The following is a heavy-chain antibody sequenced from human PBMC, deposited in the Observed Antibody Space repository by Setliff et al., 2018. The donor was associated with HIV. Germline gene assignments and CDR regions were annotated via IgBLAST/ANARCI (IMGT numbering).Heavy chain of an antibody. CDR2: IYYSGST. CDR1: GGSISNSRYY. CDR3: ASRVYYYDSSGYLREEGFDP. D-gene: IGHD3-22*01. V-gene: IGHV4-39*01. J-gene: IGHJ5*02. Sequence: SETLSLTCTVSGGSISNSRYYWCWIRQPPGKGLEWIGSIYYSGSTYYNPSLKSRVTISVDTSKNQFSLTLSSVTAADAAVYYCASRVYYYDSSGYLREEGFDPWGQGTLVSVSS.